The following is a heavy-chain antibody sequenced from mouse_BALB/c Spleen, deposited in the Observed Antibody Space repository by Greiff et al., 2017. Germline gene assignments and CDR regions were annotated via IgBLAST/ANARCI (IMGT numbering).Heavy chain of an antibody. CDR3: ARDHYYYGSSSYAMDY. V-gene: IGHV5-6-5*01. D-gene: IGHD1-1*01. J-gene: IGHJ4*01. CDR2: ISSGGST. Sequence: EVHLVESGGGLVKPGGSLKLSCAASGFTFSSYAMSWVRQTPEKRLEWVASISSGGSTYYPDSVKGRFTISRDNARNILYLQMSSLRSEDTAMYYCARDHYYYGSSSYAMDYWGQGTSVTVSS. CDR1: GFTFSSYA.